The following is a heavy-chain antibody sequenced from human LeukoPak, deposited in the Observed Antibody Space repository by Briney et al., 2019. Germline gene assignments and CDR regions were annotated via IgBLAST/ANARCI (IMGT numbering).Heavy chain of an antibody. D-gene: IGHD3-10*01. CDR3: ARPLHYYGSGSYYL. Sequence: GGSLRLSCAASGFTFSRYWMHWVRQAPGRGVVWVSRINSDGSNTSYADSVKGRFTISRDNAKNTLYLQMNSLRAEDTAVYYCARPLHYYGSGSYYLWGQGTLVTVSS. CDR1: GFTFSRYW. CDR2: INSDGSNT. V-gene: IGHV3-74*01. J-gene: IGHJ4*02.